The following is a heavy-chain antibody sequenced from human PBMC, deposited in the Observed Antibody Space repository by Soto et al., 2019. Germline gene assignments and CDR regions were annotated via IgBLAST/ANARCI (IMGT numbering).Heavy chain of an antibody. J-gene: IGHJ6*03. CDR3: ARVEMMDGSIVIYYYYYMDV. CDR1: GFTFSSYW. V-gene: IGHV3-7*01. CDR2: IKQDGSEK. Sequence: PGGSLRLSCAASGFTFSSYWMSWVRQAPGKGLEWVANIKQDGSEKYYVDSVKGRFTISRDNAKNSLYLQMNSLRAEDTAVYYCARVEMMDGSIVIYYYYYMDVWGKGTTVTVSS. D-gene: IGHD6-13*01.